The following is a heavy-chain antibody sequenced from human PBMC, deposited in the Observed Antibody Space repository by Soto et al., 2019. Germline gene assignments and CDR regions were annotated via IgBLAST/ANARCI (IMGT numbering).Heavy chain of an antibody. J-gene: IGHJ4*02. Sequence: SETLSLTCTVSGASVSGCDYYWGWVRQPPGKGLAWIGSICSSGSTYYNPSLKSRVTISVDTSNNQFSLSLTSVTAADTAVYFCARHRRETGTYAPPLDNWGQGTLVTVSS. V-gene: IGHV4-39*01. D-gene: IGHD1-1*01. CDR3: ARHRRETGTYAPPLDN. CDR2: ICSSGST. CDR1: GASVSGCDYY.